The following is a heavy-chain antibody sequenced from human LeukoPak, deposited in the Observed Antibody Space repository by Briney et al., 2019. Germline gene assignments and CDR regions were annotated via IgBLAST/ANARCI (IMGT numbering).Heavy chain of an antibody. Sequence: ASVKVSCKASGYTFTSYYMHWVRQAPGQGLEWMGIINPSGGSTSYAQKFQGRVTMTRDTSTSTVYMELSSLRSEDTALYYCARGQGYCSSTSCYAEWFDPWGQGTLVAVSS. V-gene: IGHV1-46*01. CDR1: GYTFTSYY. J-gene: IGHJ5*02. D-gene: IGHD2-2*01. CDR3: ARGQGYCSSTSCYAEWFDP. CDR2: INPSGGST.